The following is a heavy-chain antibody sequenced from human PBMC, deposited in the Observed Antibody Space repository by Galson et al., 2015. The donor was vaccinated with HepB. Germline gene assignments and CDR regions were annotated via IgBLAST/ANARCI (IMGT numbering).Heavy chain of an antibody. J-gene: IGHJ4*02. CDR2: VNPDTGNT. CDR1: GYRFSGYV. CDR3: ARSSVDFWY. D-gene: IGHD3-3*01. V-gene: IGHV1-18*01. Sequence: SVKVSCKASGYRFSGYVISWIRQAPGQGLEWMGWVNPDTGNTKYGHRFEGRVTMTADTSTSIAYMELSNLTSDDTAVYYCARSSVDFWYWGQGALVTVSS.